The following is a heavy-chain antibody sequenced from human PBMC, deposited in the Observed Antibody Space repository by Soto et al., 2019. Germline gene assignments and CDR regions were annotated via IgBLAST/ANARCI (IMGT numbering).Heavy chain of an antibody. CDR3: ALLEGGPQGNFDY. V-gene: IGHV3-30*03. CDR1: GFGFSNYG. J-gene: IGHJ4*02. CDR2: VAHDGGNK. D-gene: IGHD3-10*01. Sequence: QVRLVESGGGVVQPGGSLRLSCAASGFGFSNYGMHWVRQAPGKGLEWVALVAHDGGNKYYGDGVKGRFTISRDNSKNTMDLQMNSLRAEDTAVYYCALLEGGPQGNFDYWGQGILVTVSS.